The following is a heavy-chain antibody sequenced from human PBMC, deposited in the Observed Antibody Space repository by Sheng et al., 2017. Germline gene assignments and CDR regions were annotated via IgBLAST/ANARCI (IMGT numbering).Heavy chain of an antibody. D-gene: IGHD1-26*01. CDR1: GFTFSSYA. J-gene: IGHJ4*02. CDR3: AKVGIVGATLYYLDS. CDR2: MSGSGGTT. V-gene: IGHV3-23*04. Sequence: EVQLVESGGDLVQPGGSLRLSCAASGFTFSSYAMSWVRQAPGKGLEWVSAMSGSGGTTYYADSVKGRFIISRDNSENTLYLQMDSLNPEDTAVYYCAKVGIVGATLYYLDSWGLGTLVTVSS.